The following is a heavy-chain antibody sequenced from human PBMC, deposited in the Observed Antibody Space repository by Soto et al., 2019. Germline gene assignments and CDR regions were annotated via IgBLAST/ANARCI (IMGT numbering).Heavy chain of an antibody. CDR3: ARAYDSSGYGLGYDAFDI. CDR1: GGTFSSYA. J-gene: IGHJ3*02. V-gene: IGHV1-69*13. D-gene: IGHD3-22*01. Sequence: GASVKVSCKASGGTFSSYAISWVRQAPGQGLEWMGGIIPIFGTANYAQKFQGRVTITADESTSTAYMELSSLRSEDTAVYYCARAYDSSGYGLGYDAFDIWGQGTMVTVSS. CDR2: IIPIFGTA.